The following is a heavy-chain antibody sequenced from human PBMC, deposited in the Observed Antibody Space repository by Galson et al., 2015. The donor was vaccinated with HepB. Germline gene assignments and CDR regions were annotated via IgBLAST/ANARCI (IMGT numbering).Heavy chain of an antibody. CDR3: AILRAGYCSGGACYSWFDP. J-gene: IGHJ5*02. CDR2: ISGSDDST. V-gene: IGHV3-23*01. CDR1: GFTFSSYA. D-gene: IGHD2-15*01. Sequence: SLRLSCAASGFTFSSYAMNWVRQAPGKGLEWVSTISGSDDSTYYADSVRGRFTISRDNSKNTLYLQMNSLSAEDTAVYYCAILRAGYCSGGACYSWFDPWGQGTLVTVSS.